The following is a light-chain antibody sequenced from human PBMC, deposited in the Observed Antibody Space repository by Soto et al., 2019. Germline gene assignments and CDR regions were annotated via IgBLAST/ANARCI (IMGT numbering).Light chain of an antibody. CDR1: QDISNY. CDR2: AAS. CDR3: QHYNTYPVT. Sequence: DIQMNQSPSSLSASEGDRVTITCRASQDISNYVAWFQQKPGKAPKSLIYAASSLRSGVPSRFSGGGSGTDFTLIINNLQPEDSATYYCQHYNTYPVTFGQGTRLEI. J-gene: IGKJ5*01. V-gene: IGKV1-16*01.